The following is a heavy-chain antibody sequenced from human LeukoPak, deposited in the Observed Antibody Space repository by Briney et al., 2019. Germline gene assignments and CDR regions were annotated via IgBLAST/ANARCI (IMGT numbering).Heavy chain of an antibody. CDR2: ISYDGSNK. D-gene: IGHD3-3*01. Sequence: RSGGSLRLSCAASGFTFSSYAMHWVRQAPGKGLEWVAIISYDGSNKYYADSVKGRFTISRDNSKNTLYLQMNSLRAEDTAVYYCARDGEWLSQDGYYFDYWGQGTLVTVSS. J-gene: IGHJ4*02. CDR1: GFTFSSYA. CDR3: ARDGEWLSQDGYYFDY. V-gene: IGHV3-30*04.